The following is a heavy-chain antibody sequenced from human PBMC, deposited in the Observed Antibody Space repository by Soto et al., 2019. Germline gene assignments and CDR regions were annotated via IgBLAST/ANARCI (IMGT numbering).Heavy chain of an antibody. V-gene: IGHV2-70*04. CDR1: GFSLSTTGMR. J-gene: IGHJ4*02. D-gene: IGHD6-19*01. CDR3: ARIPGWLQGFDS. Sequence: SGPTLVNPTQTLTLTCTFSGFSLSTTGMRVSWIRQPPGKALEWLARIDWDDDKFYTTSLKTRLTISKDTSKNQVVLTMTNMDPVETATYFCARIPGWLQGFDSWGQGTLVTVSS. CDR2: IDWDDDK.